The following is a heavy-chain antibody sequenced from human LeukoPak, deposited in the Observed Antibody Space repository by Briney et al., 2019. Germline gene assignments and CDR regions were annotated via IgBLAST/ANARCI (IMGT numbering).Heavy chain of an antibody. CDR1: GYTFSTYG. V-gene: IGHV1-18*04. CDR2: INVYSGNT. Sequence: ASVKVSCKASGYTFSTYGISWVRQAPGHGLEWMGWINVYSGNTNYAQEVQGRVTMTTDTSTNTAYMELGSLKSDDTAVYYCARNYALGSHRIDYWGQGTLVTVSS. D-gene: IGHD3-10*01. CDR3: ARNYALGSHRIDY. J-gene: IGHJ4*02.